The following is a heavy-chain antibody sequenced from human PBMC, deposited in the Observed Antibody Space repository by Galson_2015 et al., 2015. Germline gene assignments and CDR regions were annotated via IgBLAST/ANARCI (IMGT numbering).Heavy chain of an antibody. CDR3: AKVRFSYFSYFDY. V-gene: IGHV3-23*01. CDR2: ISGSGDNV. CDR1: GFTFSTYA. J-gene: IGHJ4*02. Sequence: SLRLSCEASGFTFSTYAMTWVRQAPGQGLEWVSNISGSGDNVYYADSVKGRFTIYRDNSKNMLYLQMNSLRTEDTAVNYCAKVRFSYFSYFDYWGQGALVTVSS. D-gene: IGHD5-18*01.